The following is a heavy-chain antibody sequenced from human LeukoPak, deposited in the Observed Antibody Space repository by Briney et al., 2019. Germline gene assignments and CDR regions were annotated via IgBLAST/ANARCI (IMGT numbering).Heavy chain of an antibody. CDR1: GFTFRVYA. Sequence: GGSLRLSSAASGFTFRVYAIHWVRQSPGKGVEWVAVTSYDGSHNFYADSVKGRFTISRDNSKSTLYLQMNSLKVEDTAVYYCARGKQFVSDYWGQGTLVTVSS. V-gene: IGHV3-30*04. J-gene: IGHJ4*02. CDR3: ARGKQFVSDY. D-gene: IGHD6-6*01. CDR2: TSYDGSHN.